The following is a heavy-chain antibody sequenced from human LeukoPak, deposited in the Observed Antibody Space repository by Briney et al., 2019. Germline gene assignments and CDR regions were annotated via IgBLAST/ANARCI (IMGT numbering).Heavy chain of an antibody. D-gene: IGHD2-2*02. V-gene: IGHV3-23*01. Sequence: GGSLRLSCAASGFTFSSYAMSWVRQAPGEGLEWVSAISGSGGSTYYADSVKGRFTISRDNSKNTLYLQMNSLRAEDTAVYYCAKDSGYCSSTSCYTTNWFDPWGQGTLVTVSS. J-gene: IGHJ5*02. CDR1: GFTFSSYA. CDR3: AKDSGYCSSTSCYTTNWFDP. CDR2: ISGSGGST.